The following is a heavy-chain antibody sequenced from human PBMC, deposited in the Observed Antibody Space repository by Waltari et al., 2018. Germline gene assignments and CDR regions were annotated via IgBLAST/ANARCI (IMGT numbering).Heavy chain of an antibody. D-gene: IGHD6-13*01. Sequence: QVQLVQSGAEVKKPGSSVKVSCKASGGTFSSYAISWVRQAPGQGLEWMGGIIPIFGTANYEQKFQGRVTITADESTSTAYMELSSLRSEDTAVYYWARVLEGSSWSKEPTDYWGQGTLVTVSS. J-gene: IGHJ4*02. CDR1: GGTFSSYA. CDR3: ARVLEGSSWSKEPTDY. CDR2: IIPIFGTA. V-gene: IGHV1-69*13.